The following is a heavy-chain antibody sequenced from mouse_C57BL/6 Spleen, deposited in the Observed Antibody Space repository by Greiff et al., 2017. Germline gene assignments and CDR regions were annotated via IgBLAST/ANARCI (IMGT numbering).Heavy chain of an antibody. CDR3: ARGDYYGSSDDY. D-gene: IGHD1-1*01. CDR2: IYPGSGST. Sequence: QVQLQQPGAELVKPGASVKMSCKASGYTFTSYWITWVKQRPGQGLEWIGDIYPGSGSTNYNEKFKSKATLTVDTSSSTAYMQLSSLTSEDSAVYYCARGDYYGSSDDYWGQGTTLTVSS. J-gene: IGHJ2*01. V-gene: IGHV1-55*01. CDR1: GYTFTSYW.